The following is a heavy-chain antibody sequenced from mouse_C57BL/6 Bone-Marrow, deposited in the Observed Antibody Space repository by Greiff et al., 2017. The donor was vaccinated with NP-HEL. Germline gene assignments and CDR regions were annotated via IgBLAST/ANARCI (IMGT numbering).Heavy chain of an antibody. V-gene: IGHV14-4*01. CDR3: TTEDGDY. CDR1: GFNIKDDY. J-gene: IGHJ2*01. Sequence: EVQLQQSGAELVRPGASVKLSCTASGFNIKDDYMHWVKQRPEQGLEWIGWIDPENGDTEYASKFQGKATITADTSSNTAYLQLSSLTSEDTAVYYCTTEDGDYWGQGNTLTVSS. CDR2: IDPENGDT.